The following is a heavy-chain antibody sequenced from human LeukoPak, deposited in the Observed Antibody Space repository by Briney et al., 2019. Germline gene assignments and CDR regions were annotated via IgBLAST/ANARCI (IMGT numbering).Heavy chain of an antibody. CDR1: GFTFNNAW. J-gene: IGHJ4*02. CDR3: TTDSPYCGGDCYI. Sequence: GGSLRLSCAASGFTFNNAWMSWVRLAPGKGLEWVGRIKSKTDGGTADYAAPVKGRFTISRDDSKNTLYLQMNSLKTEDTAVYYCTTDSPYCGGDCYIWGQGTLVTVSS. D-gene: IGHD2-21*02. V-gene: IGHV3-15*01. CDR2: IKSKTDGGTA.